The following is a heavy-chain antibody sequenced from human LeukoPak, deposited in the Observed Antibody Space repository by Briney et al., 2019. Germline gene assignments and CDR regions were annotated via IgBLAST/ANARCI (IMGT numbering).Heavy chain of an antibody. D-gene: IGHD5-24*01. J-gene: IGHJ4*02. V-gene: IGHV3-7*01. Sequence: GGSLRLSCAASGFTFSSYWMTWVRQTPGKGLECVANIRMDGGEQYYMDSVEGRFTISRDNAKNSLYLQMYSLRPEDTAVYYCARDKGYNSAYWGRGTLVTVSS. CDR3: ARDKGYNSAY. CDR2: IRMDGGEQ. CDR1: GFTFSSYW.